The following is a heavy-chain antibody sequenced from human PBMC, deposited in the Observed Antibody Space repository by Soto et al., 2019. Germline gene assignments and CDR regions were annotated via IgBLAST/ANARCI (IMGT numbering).Heavy chain of an antibody. J-gene: IGHJ5*02. V-gene: IGHV1-58*02. CDR1: GFTFTSSA. D-gene: IGHD2-15*01. CDR2: IVVGSGNT. Sequence: GASVKVSCKASGFTFTSSAMQWVRQARGQRLEWIGWIVVGSGNTNYAQKFQERVTITRDMSTSTAYMELSSLRSEDTAVYYCAASKRYCSGGSCYSGWFDPWGQGTLVTVSS. CDR3: AASKRYCSGGSCYSGWFDP.